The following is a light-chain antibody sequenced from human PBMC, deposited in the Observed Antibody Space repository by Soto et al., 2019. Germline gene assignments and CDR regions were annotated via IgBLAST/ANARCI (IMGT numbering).Light chain of an antibody. CDR3: SSYTSSSTLL. J-gene: IGLJ2*01. CDR2: DVS. CDR1: SSDVGGYNY. V-gene: IGLV2-14*01. Sequence: QSALTQPASVYGSTRQSITISCTGTSSDVGGYNYVSWYQQHPGKAPKLMIYDVSNRPSGVSNRFSGSKSGNTASLTISGLQAEDEADYYCSSYTSSSTLLFGGGTKLTVL.